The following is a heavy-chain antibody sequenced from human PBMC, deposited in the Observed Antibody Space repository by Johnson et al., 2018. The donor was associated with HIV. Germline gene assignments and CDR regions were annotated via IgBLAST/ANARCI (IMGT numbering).Heavy chain of an antibody. CDR3: ARGLRVGAIDAFDI. J-gene: IGHJ3*02. CDR1: GFSFSNYW. CDR2: IKGDGSDK. V-gene: IGHV3-7*05. Sequence: VQLVESGGGVVQPGRPLRLSCAASGFSFSNYWMNWVRQAPGKGLEWVANIKGDGSDKYYVDSVKGRFTISSDNAKNSLYVQMNSLRAEDTAVYYCARGLRVGAIDAFDIWGQGTTVTVSS. D-gene: IGHD1-26*01.